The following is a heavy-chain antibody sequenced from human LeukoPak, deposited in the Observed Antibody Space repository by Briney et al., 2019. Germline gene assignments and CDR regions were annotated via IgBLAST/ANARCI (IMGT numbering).Heavy chain of an antibody. CDR1: GFTFSSYS. J-gene: IGHJ6*02. CDR3: ARGGGYYGSGKEDGMDV. V-gene: IGHV3-48*04. Sequence: GGSLRLSCAASGFTFSSYSMNWVRQAPGKGLEWVSYISSSSSTIYYADSVKGRFTISRDNAKNSLYLQMNSLRAEDTALYHCARGGGYYGSGKEDGMDVWGQGTTVTVSS. CDR2: ISSSSSTI. D-gene: IGHD3-10*01.